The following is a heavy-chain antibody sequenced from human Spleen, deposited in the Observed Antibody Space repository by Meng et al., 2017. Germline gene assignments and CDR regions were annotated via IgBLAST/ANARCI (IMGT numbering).Heavy chain of an antibody. V-gene: IGHV1-2*06. CDR2: INPNSGGT. J-gene: IGHJ4*02. CDR3: ARWRGDSDFDY. CDR1: GYTSASYG. D-gene: IGHD2-21*02. Sequence: QVQLVQCGAVVKQPGASSWIFCKASGYTSASYGISWFRQAPGPGLEWMGRINPNSGGTDYAQKFQGRVTMTRDTSINTAYMELSRLRSAADTAVYYCARWRGDSDFDYWGQGTLVTVSS.